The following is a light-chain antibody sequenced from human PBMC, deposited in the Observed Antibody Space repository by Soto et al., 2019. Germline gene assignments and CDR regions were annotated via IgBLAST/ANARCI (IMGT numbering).Light chain of an antibody. CDR2: DAS. CDR3: QQYDPFSY. CDR1: HSSSYS. J-gene: IGKJ2*01. V-gene: IGKV1-5*01. Sequence: IQMTQSPSTLSAYVGDTVTITCRASHSSSYSLAWYQQKPGKPPTLLIHDASALESGVPSRFSGSGSGTEFTLTISSLQPDDSATYYCQQYDPFSYFGQGTKLEI.